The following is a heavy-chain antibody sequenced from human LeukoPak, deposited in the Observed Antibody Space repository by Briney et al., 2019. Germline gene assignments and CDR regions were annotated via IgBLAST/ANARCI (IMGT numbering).Heavy chain of an antibody. CDR3: AIFGGSRVGAKTNYFDY. J-gene: IGHJ4*02. CDR2: IYPGDSDT. V-gene: IGHV5-51*01. CDR1: GYSFTSYW. Sequence: GESLKISCKGSGYSFTSYWIGWVRQMPGKGLEWMGTIYPGDSDTRYSPSFQGQVTISADKSISTAYLQWSSLKASDTAMYYCAIFGGSRVGAKTNYFDYWGQGTLVTVSS. D-gene: IGHD1-26*01.